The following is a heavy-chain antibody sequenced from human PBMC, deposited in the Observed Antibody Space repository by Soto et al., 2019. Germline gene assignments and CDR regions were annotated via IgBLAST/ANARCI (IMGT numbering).Heavy chain of an antibody. Sequence: ASVKVSCKASGYTFTYRYLHWVRQAPGQALEWMGWITPFNGNTNYAQKFQDRVTITRDRSMSTAYMELSSLRSEDTAMYYCARGGSGSYPAGMDVWGQGTTVTVPS. D-gene: IGHD3-10*01. J-gene: IGHJ6*02. CDR1: GYTFTYRY. CDR3: ARGGSGSYPAGMDV. CDR2: ITPFNGNT. V-gene: IGHV1-45*02.